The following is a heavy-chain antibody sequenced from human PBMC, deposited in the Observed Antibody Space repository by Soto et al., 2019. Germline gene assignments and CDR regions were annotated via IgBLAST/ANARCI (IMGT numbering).Heavy chain of an antibody. CDR1: GFTFTSSA. Sequence: ASVKVSCKASGFTFTSSAMQWVRQARGQRLEWMGWISAYSGNTNYAQKLQGRVTMTTDTSTSTAYMELRSLRSDDTAVYYCARADYGDYVRFDPWGQGTLVTVSS. J-gene: IGHJ5*02. V-gene: IGHV1-18*01. D-gene: IGHD4-17*01. CDR3: ARADYGDYVRFDP. CDR2: ISAYSGNT.